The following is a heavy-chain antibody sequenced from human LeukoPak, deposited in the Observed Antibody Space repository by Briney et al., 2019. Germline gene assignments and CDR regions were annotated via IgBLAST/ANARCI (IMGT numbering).Heavy chain of an antibody. V-gene: IGHV3-30*02. Sequence: GRSLRLSCAASGFTFSSYGMHWVRQAPGKGLEWVAFIRYDGSNKYYADSVKGRFTISRDNSKNTLYLQMNSLRAEDTAVYYCAKDKGHTVATIMGVGDYWGQGTLVTVSS. CDR2: IRYDGSNK. CDR1: GFTFSSYG. J-gene: IGHJ4*02. D-gene: IGHD5-12*01. CDR3: AKDKGHTVATIMGVGDY.